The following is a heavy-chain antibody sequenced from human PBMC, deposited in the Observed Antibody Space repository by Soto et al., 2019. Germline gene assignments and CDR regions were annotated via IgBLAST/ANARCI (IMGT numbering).Heavy chain of an antibody. CDR1: GFTVSSNY. Sequence: GGSLRLSCAASGFTVSSNYMSWVRQAPGKGLEWVSVIYSGGSTYYADSVKGRFTISRHNSKNTLYLQMNSLRAEDTAVYYCARDSRYCSGGSCSDSTYYYYYMDVSCKGTTVTVSS. V-gene: IGHV3-53*04. CDR3: ARDSRYCSGGSCSDSTYYYYYMDV. J-gene: IGHJ6*03. D-gene: IGHD2-15*01. CDR2: IYSGGST.